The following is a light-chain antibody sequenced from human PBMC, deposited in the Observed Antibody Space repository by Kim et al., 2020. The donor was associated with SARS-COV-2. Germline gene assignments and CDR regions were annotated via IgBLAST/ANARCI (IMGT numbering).Light chain of an antibody. Sequence: EIVLTQSPATLSLSPGERATLSCRASQSISIYLAWYQQKPAQAPRLLIYDASNRATGIPARFSGSGSGTDFTLTISSLYPEDFAVYYCQQRSKWPLTFGGGTKVDIK. CDR2: DAS. V-gene: IGKV3-11*01. CDR1: QSISIY. CDR3: QQRSKWPLT. J-gene: IGKJ4*01.